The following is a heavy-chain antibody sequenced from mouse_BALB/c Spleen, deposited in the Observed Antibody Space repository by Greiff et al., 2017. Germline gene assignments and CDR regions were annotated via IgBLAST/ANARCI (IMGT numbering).Heavy chain of an antibody. CDR1: GYTFTDYA. D-gene: IGHD2-4*01. Sequence: QVQLQQSGAELVRPGVSVKISCKGSGYTFTDYAMHWVKQSHAKSLEWIGVISTYYGDASYNQKFKGKATMTVDKSSSTAYMELARLTSEDSAIYYWARGGYDYDASAMDYWGQGTSVTVSS. J-gene: IGHJ4*01. CDR3: ARGGYDYDASAMDY. CDR2: ISTYYGDA. V-gene: IGHV1S137*01.